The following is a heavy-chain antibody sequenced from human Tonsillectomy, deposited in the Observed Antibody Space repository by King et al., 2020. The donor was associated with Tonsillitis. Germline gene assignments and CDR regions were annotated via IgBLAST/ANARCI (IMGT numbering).Heavy chain of an antibody. CDR3: AKSVRAYYDSSGYPD. CDR1: GFTFSSYA. CDR2: ISGSGAST. Sequence: DVQLVESGGGLVQPGGSLRLSCAASGFTFSSYAMSWVRQAPGKGLEWVSAISGSGASTFSADSVKGRFTISRDNSKNTLYLQMNSLRAEDTAMYYCAKSVRAYYDSSGYPDWGQGTLVTVSS. J-gene: IGHJ4*02. V-gene: IGHV3-23*04. D-gene: IGHD3-22*01.